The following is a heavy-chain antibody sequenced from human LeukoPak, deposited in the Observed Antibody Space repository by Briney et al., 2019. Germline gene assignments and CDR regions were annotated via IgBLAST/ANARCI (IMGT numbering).Heavy chain of an antibody. Sequence: SETLSLTCTVSGGSISSYYWSWIRQPPGKGLEWIGYIYYSGSTNYNPSLKSRVTISVDTSKNQFSLKLSSVTAADTAVYYCARGTTQHQIDHWGQGTPVTVSS. D-gene: IGHD4-11*01. J-gene: IGHJ4*02. CDR1: GGSISSYY. CDR2: IYYSGST. V-gene: IGHV4-59*01. CDR3: ARGTTQHQIDH.